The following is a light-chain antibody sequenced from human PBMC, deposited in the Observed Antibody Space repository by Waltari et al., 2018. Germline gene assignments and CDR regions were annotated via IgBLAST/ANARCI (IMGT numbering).Light chain of an antibody. CDR3: QQSLNTLWT. CDR1: QSISNY. CDR2: AAS. V-gene: IGKV1-39*01. J-gene: IGKJ1*01. Sequence: DIQMTQSPSSLSASVEDRGTITCRASQSISNYLNWYQHTPGKAPKLRIYAASSLQSGVPSRFRGSGYGTDFTLTITSLQPEDFATYYCQQSLNTLWTFGPGTKVEIK.